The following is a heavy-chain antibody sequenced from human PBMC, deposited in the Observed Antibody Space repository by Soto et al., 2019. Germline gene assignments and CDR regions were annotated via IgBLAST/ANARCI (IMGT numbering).Heavy chain of an antibody. CDR1: GGSISSGDYY. D-gene: IGHD3-10*01. V-gene: IGHV4-30-4*01. CDR2: IYYSGST. CDR3: ARYYYGSGRYNWFDP. J-gene: IGHJ5*02. Sequence: SETLSLTCTVSGGSISSGDYYWSWIRQPPGKGLEWIGYIYYSGSTYYNPSLKSRVTISVDTSKNQFSLKLSSVTAADTAVYYCARYYYGSGRYNWFDPWGQGTRVTVSS.